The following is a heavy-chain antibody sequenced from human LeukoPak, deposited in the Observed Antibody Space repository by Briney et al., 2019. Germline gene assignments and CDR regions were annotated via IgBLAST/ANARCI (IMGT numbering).Heavy chain of an antibody. CDR2: ISSSGGST. CDR3: AKSRSGWYWGYFDY. D-gene: IGHD6-19*01. CDR1: GFTFSSYA. J-gene: IGHJ4*02. V-gene: IGHV3-23*01. Sequence: QTGGSLRLSCAASGFTFSSYAMSWVRQAPGKRLEWVSAISSSGGSTSYADSVKGRFTISRDNSKNTLYLQMNSLRAEDTALYYCAKSRSGWYWGYFDYWGQGTLVTVSS.